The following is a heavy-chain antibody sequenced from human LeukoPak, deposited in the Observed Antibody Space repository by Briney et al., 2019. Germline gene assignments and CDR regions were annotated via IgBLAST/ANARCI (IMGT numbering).Heavy chain of an antibody. V-gene: IGHV3-20*04. D-gene: IGHD2-15*01. J-gene: IGHJ4*02. CDR1: GFTFSNAW. CDR3: ARDLSLYCSGGSCYPLNY. CDR2: INWNGGST. Sequence: PGGSLRLSCAASGFTFSNAWMSWVRQAPGKGLEWVSGINWNGGSTGYADSVKGRFTISRDNAKNSLYLQMNSLRAEDTAVYYCARDLSLYCSGGSCYPLNYWGQGTLVTVSS.